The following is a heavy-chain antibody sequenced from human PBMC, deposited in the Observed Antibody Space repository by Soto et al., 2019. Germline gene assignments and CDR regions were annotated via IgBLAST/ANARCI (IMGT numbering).Heavy chain of an antibody. J-gene: IGHJ6*03. V-gene: IGHV1-24*01. CDR2: FDPEDGET. CDR1: GYTLTELS. D-gene: IGHD3-10*01. CDR3: ATVSPMVRGADTPLNYYYMDV. Sequence: GASVKVSCKVSGYTLTELSMHWVRQAPGKGLEWMGGFDPEDGETIYAQKFQGRVTMTEDTSTDTAYMELSSLRSEDTAVYYCATVSPMVRGADTPLNYYYMDVWGKGTTVTVS.